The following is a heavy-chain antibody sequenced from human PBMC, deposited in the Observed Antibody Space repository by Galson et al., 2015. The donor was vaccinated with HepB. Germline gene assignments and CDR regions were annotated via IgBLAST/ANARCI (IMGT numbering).Heavy chain of an antibody. J-gene: IGHJ4*02. D-gene: IGHD3-10*01. CDR1: GIPFHNYT. CDR3: ARVGYGYYSSDY. CDR2: ITGSSTTI. Sequence: SLRLSCAASGIPFHNYTMNWVRQAPGKGLEWVSSITGSSTTIHYADPVKGRFTISRDNAKNSVYLQMNSLRAEDTAVYYCARVGYGYYSSDYWGQGTLVTVSS. V-gene: IGHV3-48*04.